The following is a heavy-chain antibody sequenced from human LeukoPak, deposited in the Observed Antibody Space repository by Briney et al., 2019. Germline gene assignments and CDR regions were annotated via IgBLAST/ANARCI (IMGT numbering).Heavy chain of an antibody. D-gene: IGHD6-13*01. V-gene: IGHV3-7*01. CDR3: ARDMHSSWYLAPPDY. Sequence: GGSLRLSCAASGFTFSSYWMSWVRQAPGKGLEWVAHIKQDGSEKYYVDSVKGRFTISRDNAKNSLYLQMNSLRAEDTAVYYCARDMHSSWYLAPPDYWGQGTLVTVSS. CDR2: IKQDGSEK. CDR1: GFTFSSYW. J-gene: IGHJ4*02.